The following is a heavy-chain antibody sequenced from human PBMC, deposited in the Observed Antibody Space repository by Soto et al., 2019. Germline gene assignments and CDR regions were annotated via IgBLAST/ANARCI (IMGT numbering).Heavy chain of an antibody. D-gene: IGHD6-19*01. CDR1: GGSISSSNW. CDR2: IYHSGST. CDR3: ARGGSRGWYVDY. V-gene: IGHV4-4*02. J-gene: IGHJ4*02. Sequence: QVQLQESGPGLVKPSGTLSLTCAVSGGSISSSNWCSWVRQPPGKGLEWIGEIYHSGSTNYNPSRKSRXXIXVXXPKNQFCLKLSSGTAADTAVYYCARGGSRGWYVDYWGQGTLVTVSS.